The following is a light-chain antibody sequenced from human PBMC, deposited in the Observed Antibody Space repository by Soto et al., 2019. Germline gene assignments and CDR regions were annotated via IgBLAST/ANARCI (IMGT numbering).Light chain of an antibody. V-gene: IGKV3-15*01. J-gene: IGKJ4*01. CDR2: AAS. Sequence: EIVMTQSPATLSVSPGERATLSCRASQSVRSNLAGHQQKPGQATRLLIYAASTRATGVPARFSGSGSGTEFTLTISDLQSEDFAVYFWQHYDIWPLTCGGGTKVEIK. CDR3: QHYDIWPLT. CDR1: QSVRSN.